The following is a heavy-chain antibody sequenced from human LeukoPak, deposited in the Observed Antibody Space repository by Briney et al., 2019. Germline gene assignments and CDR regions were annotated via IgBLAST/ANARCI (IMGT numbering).Heavy chain of an antibody. Sequence: PSETLSLTCTVSGGSISSYYWSWIRQPPGKGLEWIEYIYYSGSTNYNPSLKSRVTISVDTSKNQFSLKLSSVTAADTAVYYCARDRSIAAAGRILDYWGQGTLVTVSS. V-gene: IGHV4-59*01. D-gene: IGHD6-13*01. CDR3: ARDRSIAAAGRILDY. CDR1: GGSISSYY. CDR2: IYYSGST. J-gene: IGHJ4*02.